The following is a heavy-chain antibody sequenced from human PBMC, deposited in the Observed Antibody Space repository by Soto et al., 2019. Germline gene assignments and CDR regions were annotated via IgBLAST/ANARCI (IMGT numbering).Heavy chain of an antibody. D-gene: IGHD5-12*01. J-gene: IGHJ6*02. CDR3: ARGSPTGKYSGYDLGYYYYGMDV. Sequence: SETLSLTCAVSGGSISSGGYSWSWIRQPPGKGLEWIGYIYHSGSTYYNPSLKSRVTISVDRSKNQFSLKLSSVTAADTAVYYCARGSPTGKYSGYDLGYYYYGMDVWGQGTTVTVSS. CDR1: GGSISSGGYS. V-gene: IGHV4-30-2*01. CDR2: IYHSGST.